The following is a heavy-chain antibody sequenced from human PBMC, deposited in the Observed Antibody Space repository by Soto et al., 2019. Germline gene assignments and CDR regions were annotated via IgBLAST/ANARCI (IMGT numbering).Heavy chain of an antibody. CDR2: IYYSGST. CDR1: CGSINNAYY. D-gene: IGHD3-22*01. V-gene: IGHV4-39*01. CDR3: GRPYRSGPYLGFDF. Sequence: SQPLSLTCAVSCGSINNAYYWGWIHQPPGKGLEWIGSIYYSGSTSYNPSLKSRVTISADTSKNQFSLNLNSVTVADTAVYYRGRPYRSGPYLGFDFWGLGILVTVSS. J-gene: IGHJ4*02.